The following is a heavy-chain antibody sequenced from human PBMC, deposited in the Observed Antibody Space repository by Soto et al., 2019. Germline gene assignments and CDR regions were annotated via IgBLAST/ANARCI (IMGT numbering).Heavy chain of an antibody. D-gene: IGHD2-21*02. J-gene: IGHJ4*02. CDR2: IIPIFGPA. CDR3: ATHYSGGNSGMWGTLDY. CDR1: GGTFSSYA. V-gene: IGHV1-69*13. Sequence: SGKVCCKSSGGTFSSYAISWFRQAPGQGLKWMGGIIPIFGPANYAQKLKDRVTITADESTSTAYMELSSLRSEDTAVYYCATHYSGGNSGMWGTLDYWGQGTMVTVSS.